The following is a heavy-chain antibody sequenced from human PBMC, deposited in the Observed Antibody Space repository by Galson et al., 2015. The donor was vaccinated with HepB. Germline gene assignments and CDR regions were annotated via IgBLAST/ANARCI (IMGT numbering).Heavy chain of an antibody. CDR1: GFTFSSYG. CDR2: IRYDGSNK. CDR3: AKGGGVKYRYGDY. V-gene: IGHV3-30*02. Sequence: SLRLSCAASGFTFSSYGMHWVRQAPGKGLEWVAFIRYDGSNKYYADSVKGRSTISRDNSKNTLYLQMNSLRAEDTAVYYCAKGGGVKYRYGDYWGQGTLVTVSS. J-gene: IGHJ4*02. D-gene: IGHD3-16*02.